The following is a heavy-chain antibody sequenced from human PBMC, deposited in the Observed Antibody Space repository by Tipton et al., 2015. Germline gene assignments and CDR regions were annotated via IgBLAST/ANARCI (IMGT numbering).Heavy chain of an antibody. V-gene: IGHV4-34*01. D-gene: IGHD3-10*01. CDR3: ARHRDGSGIKN. Sequence: TLSLTCAVYGGSFSDYYWTWIRQPPGEGLEWIGEINHSGNTNYNPSLKSRVTISVDTSNHQFSLKLSSVTAADTAVYYCARHRDGSGIKNWGQGTLVTVSP. CDR1: GGSFSDYY. CDR2: INHSGNT. J-gene: IGHJ4*02.